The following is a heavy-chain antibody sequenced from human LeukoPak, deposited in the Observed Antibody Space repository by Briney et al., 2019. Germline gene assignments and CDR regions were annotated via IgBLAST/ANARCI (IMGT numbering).Heavy chain of an antibody. CDR3: ARDRTGAGDSSGPNWFDP. Sequence: SETLSLTCTVSGGSISSGDYYWSWIRQPPGKGLEWIGYIYYSGSTYYNPSLKSRVTISVDTSKNQFSLKLSSVTAADTAVYYRARDRTGAGDSSGPNWFDPWGQGTLVTVSS. J-gene: IGHJ5*02. CDR2: IYYSGST. V-gene: IGHV4-30-4*01. D-gene: IGHD3-22*01. CDR1: GGSISSGDYY.